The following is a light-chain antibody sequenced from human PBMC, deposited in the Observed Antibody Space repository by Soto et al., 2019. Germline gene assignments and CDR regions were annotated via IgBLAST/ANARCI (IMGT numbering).Light chain of an antibody. Sequence: DIQMTQSPSTLSASVGDRVTITCRASQSISSWLAWYQQKPGEAPKLLIYKASSLESGVPSRFSGSGSGTEFTLTISSLQPDDFATYYCQQYNSYSSEFGQGTKV. J-gene: IGKJ1*01. V-gene: IGKV1-5*03. CDR1: QSISSW. CDR3: QQYNSYSSE. CDR2: KAS.